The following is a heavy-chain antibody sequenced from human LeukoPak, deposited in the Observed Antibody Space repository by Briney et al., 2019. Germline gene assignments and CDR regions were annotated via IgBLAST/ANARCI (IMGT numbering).Heavy chain of an antibody. CDR2: IIPILDVT. J-gene: IGHJ4*02. Sequence: GSSVKVSCKASGGTFTNYAINWVRQAPGQGLEWMGRIIPILDVTNYAQKFQGRVTMTRDTSTSTVYMELSSLRSEDTAVYYCARGPHGSGSYYLDYWGQGTLVTVSS. CDR3: ARGPHGSGSYYLDY. CDR1: GGTFTNYA. V-gene: IGHV1-69*04. D-gene: IGHD3-10*01.